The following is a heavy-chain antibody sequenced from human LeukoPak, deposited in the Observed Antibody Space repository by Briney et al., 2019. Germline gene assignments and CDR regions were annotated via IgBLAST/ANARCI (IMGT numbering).Heavy chain of an antibody. D-gene: IGHD5-12*01. CDR1: GFTFSNYA. CDR2: LTDSGRST. CDR3: AKNSGQGWFDP. Sequence: PGGSLRLSCAASGFTFSNYAMSWVRQAPGKGLQWVSALTDSGRSTYYADSVKGRFTISRDNSKNTLYLQMNSLRAEDTAVYYCAKNSGQGWFDPWGQGTLVTVSS. J-gene: IGHJ5*02. V-gene: IGHV3-23*01.